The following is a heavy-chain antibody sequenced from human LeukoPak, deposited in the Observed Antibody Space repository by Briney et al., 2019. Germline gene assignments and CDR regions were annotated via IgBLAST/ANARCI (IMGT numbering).Heavy chain of an antibody. CDR1: GGTFSSYA. CDR3: AKAARGYYDSSGPSYYFDY. CDR2: IIPIFGAA. J-gene: IGHJ4*02. V-gene: IGHV1-69*13. D-gene: IGHD3-22*01. Sequence: SVKVSCKASGGTFSSYAISWVRQAPGQGLEWMGGIIPIFGAANYAQKFQGRVTITADESTSTAYMELNSLRAEDTAVYYCAKAARGYYDSSGPSYYFDYWGQGTLVTVSS.